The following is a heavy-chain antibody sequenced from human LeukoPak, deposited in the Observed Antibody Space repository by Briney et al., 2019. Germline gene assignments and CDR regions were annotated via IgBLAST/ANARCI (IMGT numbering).Heavy chain of an antibody. CDR2: MNPNSGNT. D-gene: IGHD3-10*01. J-gene: IGHJ6*03. CDR1: GYTFTSYG. CDR3: ARDRDGIALIRDRTYYYMDV. V-gene: IGHV1-8*03. Sequence: ASVKVSCKASGYTFTSYGISWVRQAPGQGLEWMGWMNPNSGNTGYAQKFQGRVTITRNTSISTAYMELSSLRAEDTAVYYCARDRDGIALIRDRTYYYMDVWGKGTTVTVSS.